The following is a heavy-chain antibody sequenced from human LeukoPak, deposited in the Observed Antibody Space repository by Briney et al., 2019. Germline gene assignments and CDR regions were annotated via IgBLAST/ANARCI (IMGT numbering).Heavy chain of an antibody. D-gene: IGHD2-2*01. J-gene: IGHJ4*02. V-gene: IGHV1-69*06. CDR2: IMPMFGKA. CDR1: GGTFSSYD. CDR3: AGGRTDIVVVPATLRNYYFDY. Sequence: ASVKVSCKASGGTFSSYDISCVREAPGQGREWMGGIMPMFGKANYAQKFQGRVTTTADKATSTAYMELSSLRSEGTAVYYCAGGRTDIVVVPATLRNYYFDYWGQGTLVTVSS.